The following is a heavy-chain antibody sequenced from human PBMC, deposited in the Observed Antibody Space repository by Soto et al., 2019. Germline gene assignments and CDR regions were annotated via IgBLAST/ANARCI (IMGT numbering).Heavy chain of an antibody. CDR2: ISCDGRSK. V-gene: IGHV3-30*14. CDR1: GFTFSSYA. D-gene: IGHD2-8*01. J-gene: IGHJ4*02. Sequence: GGSLRLSCAASGFTFSSYAMHWVRQAPGKGLEWVSAISCDGRSKYYANSVKGRFTISRDNSKNTLYLQMDSLRAEDMAVYYCARDRCTNGVCYAPSDYWGQGTLVTVSS. CDR3: ARDRCTNGVCYAPSDY.